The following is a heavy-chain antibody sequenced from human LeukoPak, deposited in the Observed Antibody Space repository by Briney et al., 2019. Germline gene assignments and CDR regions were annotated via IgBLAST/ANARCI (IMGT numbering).Heavy chain of an antibody. V-gene: IGHV3-53*01. D-gene: IGHD4-11*01. J-gene: IGHJ4*02. CDR1: GLTVSNNY. CDR3: AGGTTVTTAFDY. Sequence: GESLRLSCVASGLTVSNNYMTWVRQAPGKGLEWVSVSDSGGSIFSADSVKGRFTSSRDDSKTTLYLQMNSLRLEDTAVYYCAGGTTVTTAFDYWGQGIVVTVSS. CDR2: SDSGGSI.